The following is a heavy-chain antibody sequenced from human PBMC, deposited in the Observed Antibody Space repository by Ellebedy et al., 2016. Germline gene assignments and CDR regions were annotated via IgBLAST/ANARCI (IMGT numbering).Heavy chain of an antibody. CDR3: ARHTTIFGVVPPLLNAFDI. CDR2: IYYSGST. CDR1: GGSISSSSYY. D-gene: IGHD3-3*01. Sequence: SETLSLTCTVSGGSISSSSYYWGWIRQPPGKGLEWIGSIYYSGSTYYNPSLKSRVTISVDTSKNQFSLKLSSVTAADTAVYYCARHTTIFGVVPPLLNAFDIWGQGTMVTVSS. V-gene: IGHV4-39*01. J-gene: IGHJ3*02.